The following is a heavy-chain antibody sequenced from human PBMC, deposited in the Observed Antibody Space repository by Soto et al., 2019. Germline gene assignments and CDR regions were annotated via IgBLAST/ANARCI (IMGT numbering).Heavy chain of an antibody. D-gene: IGHD2-21*01. V-gene: IGHV4-59*01. CDR2: IYYTGTT. Sequence: QVQLHESGPGLVKPSETMSLTCTVSGGSISSYYRGWMRQPPGKGLEWIGDIYYTGTTNYNPSLKSRVTIAITSKNQFSLNLSSVTAADTAVYYCAKSLFDGGGGLSADWGRGTLVTVSP. J-gene: IGHJ4*02. CDR3: AKSLFDGGGGLSAD. CDR1: GGSISSYY.